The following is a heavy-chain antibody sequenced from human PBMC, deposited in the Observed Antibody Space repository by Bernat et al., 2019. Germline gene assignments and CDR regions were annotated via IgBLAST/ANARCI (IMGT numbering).Heavy chain of an antibody. CDR2: INHSGST. CDR3: ARGMTFSVY. CDR1: GESFSGYY. V-gene: IGHV4-34*01. Sequence: QVQLQQWGAGLLKPSETLSLTCAVYGESFSGYYWSWIRQPPGKGLEWIGEINHSGSTNYNPSLKSRLTISVDTSKKQFSLNLISVTAADTAVYYCARGMTFSVYWGQGTLVTVSS. J-gene: IGHJ4*02.